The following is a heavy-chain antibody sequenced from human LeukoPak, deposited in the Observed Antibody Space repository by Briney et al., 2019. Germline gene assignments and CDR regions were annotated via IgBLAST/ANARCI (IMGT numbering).Heavy chain of an antibody. CDR1: GGSFSGYY. J-gene: IGHJ5*02. Sequence: SETLSLTCAVYGGSFSGYYWSWIRQPPGKGLEWIGEINHSGSTNCNPSLKSRVTISVDTPKNQFSLKLSSVTAADTAVYYCARYMIKYSNGWYGWFDPWGQGTLVTVSS. CDR3: ARYMIKYSNGWYGWFDP. CDR2: INHSGST. D-gene: IGHD6-19*01. V-gene: IGHV4-34*01.